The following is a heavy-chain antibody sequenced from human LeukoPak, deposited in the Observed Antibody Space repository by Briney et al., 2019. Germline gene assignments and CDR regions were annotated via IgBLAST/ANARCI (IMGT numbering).Heavy chain of an antibody. CDR3: AKDLYYYDSSGYYYENYFDY. J-gene: IGHJ4*02. CDR1: GFTLNSYS. V-gene: IGHV3-23*01. CDR2: IKWRCGST. Sequence: GSLKPPLATSGFTLNSYSMSRVRQAPRKGLEGVPTIKWRCGSTYYADSVKGRFTISRDNSKNTLYLQMNSLRAEDTAVYYCAKDLYYYDSSGYYYENYFDYWGQGTLVTVSS. D-gene: IGHD3-22*01.